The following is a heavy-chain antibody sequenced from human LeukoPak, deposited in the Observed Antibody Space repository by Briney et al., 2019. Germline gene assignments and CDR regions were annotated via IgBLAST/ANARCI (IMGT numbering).Heavy chain of an antibody. V-gene: IGHV4-59*08. CDR3: ARHLDYYGSGSYEY. D-gene: IGHD3-10*01. CDR2: ISYNGYT. Sequence: SETLSLTCTVSGDSINAYYWSWIRQPPGKGLEWIGYISYNGYTNYNPSLKSRVTISVDTSKSQFSLKLSSVTAADTAVYYCARHLDYYGSGSYEYWGQGTLVTVSS. J-gene: IGHJ4*02. CDR1: GDSINAYY.